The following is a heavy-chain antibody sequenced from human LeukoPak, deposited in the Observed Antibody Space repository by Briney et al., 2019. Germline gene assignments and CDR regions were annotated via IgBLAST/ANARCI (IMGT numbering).Heavy chain of an antibody. D-gene: IGHD6-13*01. CDR2: ILYDGSNK. J-gene: IGHJ4*02. Sequence: GGSLRLSCAASGFPFSRNDLHWVRQAPGKGLERVAVILYDGSNKFYADSVRGRFTISRDNSKNTLYLQMNNLRVEDTAVYYCARPPSGIALYYFDYWGQGTLVTVSS. CDR3: ARPPSGIALYYFDY. CDR1: GFPFSRND. V-gene: IGHV3-33*01.